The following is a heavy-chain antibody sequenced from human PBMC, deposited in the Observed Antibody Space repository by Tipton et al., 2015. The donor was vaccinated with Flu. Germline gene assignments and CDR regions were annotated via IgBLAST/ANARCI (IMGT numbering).Heavy chain of an antibody. V-gene: IGHV4-59*08. CDR1: GGSISSYY. Sequence: LRLSCTVSGGSISSYYWSWIRQPPGKGLEWIGYIYYSGSTNYNPSLKSRVTISVDTSKNQFSLKLSSVTAADTAVYYCARGSVAGNSYWGQGTLVTVSS. J-gene: IGHJ4*02. CDR2: IYYSGST. CDR3: ARGSVAGNSY. D-gene: IGHD6-19*01.